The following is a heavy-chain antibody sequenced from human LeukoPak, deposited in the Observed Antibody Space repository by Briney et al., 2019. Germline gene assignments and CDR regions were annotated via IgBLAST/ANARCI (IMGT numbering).Heavy chain of an antibody. CDR3: ARIIHVDTAMVN. CDR2: ISYDGSNK. CDR1: GFTFSSYA. J-gene: IGHJ4*02. Sequence: GGSLRLSCAASGFTFSSYAMHWVRQAPGKGLEWVAVISYDGSNKYYADSVKGRFTISRDNSKNTLYLQMNSLRAEDTAVYYCARIIHVDTAMVNWGQGTLVTVSS. D-gene: IGHD5-18*01. V-gene: IGHV3-30*04.